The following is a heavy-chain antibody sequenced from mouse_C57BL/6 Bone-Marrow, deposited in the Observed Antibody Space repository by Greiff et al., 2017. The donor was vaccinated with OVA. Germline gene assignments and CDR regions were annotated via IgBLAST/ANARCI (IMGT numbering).Heavy chain of an antibody. CDR2: IFPGSGST. D-gene: IGHD1-1*01. Sequence: VKLVESGPELVKPGASVKISCKASGYTFTDYYINWVKQRPGQGLEWIGWIFPGSGSTYYNEKFKGKATLTVDKSSSTAYMLLSSLTSEDSAVYFCARGATVVAPFDYWGQGTTLTVSS. V-gene: IGHV1-75*01. CDR3: ARGATVVAPFDY. J-gene: IGHJ2*01. CDR1: GYTFTDYY.